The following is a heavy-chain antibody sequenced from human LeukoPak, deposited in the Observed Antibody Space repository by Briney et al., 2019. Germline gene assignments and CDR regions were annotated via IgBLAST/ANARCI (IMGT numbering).Heavy chain of an antibody. CDR3: ATLRSDSRGWYYFDY. J-gene: IGHJ4*02. CDR2: IWYDGGNK. V-gene: IGHV3-33*01. D-gene: IGHD6-19*01. Sequence: PGGSLRLSCAASGFSFRSYGMHWVRQAPGKGLEWVALIWYDGGNKYYADSVKGRFTISRDNSKKMLYLQMDSLRAEDTAVYYCATLRSDSRGWYYFDYWGQGTLVSVSS. CDR1: GFSFRSYG.